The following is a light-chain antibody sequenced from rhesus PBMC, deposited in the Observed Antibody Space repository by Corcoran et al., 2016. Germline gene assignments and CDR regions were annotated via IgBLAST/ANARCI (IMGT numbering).Light chain of an antibody. V-gene: IGKV1S14*01. CDR2: DAS. CDR3: QQHKTYTPA. J-gene: IGKJ1*01. Sequence: DIQMTQSPSSLSASVGDTVTITCQASQGIGKYLAWYQLKLGKAPKFLIYDASTLERGVPSRFSGSGSGTEFSLTISSLQPEDFATYYWQQHKTYTPAFGPGTKVEI. CDR1: QGIGKY.